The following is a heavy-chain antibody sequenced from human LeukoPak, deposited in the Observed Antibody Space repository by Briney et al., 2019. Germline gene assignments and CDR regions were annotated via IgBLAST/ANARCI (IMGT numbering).Heavy chain of an antibody. CDR3: ARGGLTVTTPIDY. D-gene: IGHD4-11*01. V-gene: IGHV3-74*01. Sequence: GGSLRLSCAASGFTFSSYWMHWVRQAPGKGLEWVSRINNDGSSTSYADSVKGRFTISRDNAKNTLYLQMNSLRAEDTAVYYCARGGLTVTTPIDYWGQGTLVTVS. CDR1: GFTFSSYW. CDR2: INNDGSST. J-gene: IGHJ4*02.